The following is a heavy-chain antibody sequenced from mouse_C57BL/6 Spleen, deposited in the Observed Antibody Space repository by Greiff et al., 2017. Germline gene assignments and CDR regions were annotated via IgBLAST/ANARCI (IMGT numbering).Heavy chain of an antibody. D-gene: IGHD2-4*01. CDR1: GYTFTSYW. CDR3: ARSGDYDGRAY. CDR2: IDPSDSYT. V-gene: IGHV1-50*01. J-gene: IGHJ3*01. Sequence: QVQLQQPGAELVKPGASVKLSCKASGYTFTSYWMQWVKQRPGQGLEWIGEIDPSDSYTNYNQKFKGKATLTVVTSSSTAYMELSSLTSEASAVDYGARSGDYDGRAYWGQGTLVTVSA.